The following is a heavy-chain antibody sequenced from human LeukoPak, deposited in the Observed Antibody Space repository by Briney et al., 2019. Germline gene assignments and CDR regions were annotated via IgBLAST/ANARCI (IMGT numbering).Heavy chain of an antibody. V-gene: IGHV3-30*18. CDR3: AKGIGYGGMDV. CDR2: ISYDGHNE. CDR1: GFTFSGYG. D-gene: IGHD5-12*01. J-gene: IGHJ6*02. Sequence: PGGSLKLSCAASGFTFSGYGMHWARQAPGKGLEWVAVISYDGHNEYYADSVKGRFTISRDNSKNTVLLQMNSLRVEDTAVYYCAKGIGYGGMDVWGQGTTLIVSS.